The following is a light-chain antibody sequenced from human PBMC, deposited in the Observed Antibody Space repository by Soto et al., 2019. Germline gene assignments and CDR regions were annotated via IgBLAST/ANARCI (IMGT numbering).Light chain of an antibody. CDR3: QQRGSWPLT. Sequence: EIVLTQPPATLSLSPGERATLSCRASQSVSSYLAWYQQKPGQAPRLLIYDASNRATGIPARFSGGGSGTDFTLTISSLEPEDFAVYYCQQRGSWPLTFGGGTKVEIK. V-gene: IGKV3-11*01. CDR2: DAS. J-gene: IGKJ4*01. CDR1: QSVSSY.